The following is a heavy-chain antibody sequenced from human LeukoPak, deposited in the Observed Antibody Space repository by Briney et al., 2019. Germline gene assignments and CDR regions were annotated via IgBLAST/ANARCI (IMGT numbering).Heavy chain of an antibody. Sequence: GGSLRLSCAASGFTFSSYGIHWVRQAPGKGLEWMAVISYDGSYKYYADSVKGRFTISTDNAKNSLYLQMNSLRAEDTAVYYCARDAYYDFWSGYPRYFDYWGQGTLVTVSS. V-gene: IGHV3-30*03. CDR2: ISYDGSYK. CDR1: GFTFSSYG. D-gene: IGHD3-3*01. CDR3: ARDAYYDFWSGYPRYFDY. J-gene: IGHJ4*02.